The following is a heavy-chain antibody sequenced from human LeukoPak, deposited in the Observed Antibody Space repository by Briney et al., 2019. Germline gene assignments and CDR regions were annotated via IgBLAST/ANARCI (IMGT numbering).Heavy chain of an antibody. Sequence: PGGSLRLSCAAPGVTFSSYGMHRVREAPGKGLEWVAVISYDGSNKYYADSVKGRFTISRDNSKNTLYMQMNSLGAEDTAVYYCAKDQVTDILTGYDYGMDVWGQGTTVTVSS. CDR2: ISYDGSNK. CDR1: GVTFSSYG. CDR3: AKDQVTDILTGYDYGMDV. D-gene: IGHD3-9*01. J-gene: IGHJ6*02. V-gene: IGHV3-30*18.